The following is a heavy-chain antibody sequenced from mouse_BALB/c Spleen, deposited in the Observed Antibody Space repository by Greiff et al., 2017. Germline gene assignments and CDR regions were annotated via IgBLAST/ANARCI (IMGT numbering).Heavy chain of an antibody. CDR1: GFSLTSYG. Sequence: QVQLQQSGPGLVQPSQSLSITCTVSGFSLTSYGVHWVRQSPGKGLEWLGVIWSGGSTDYNAAFISRLSISKDNSKSQVFFKMNSLQANDTAIYYCASPFITTATYYAMDYWGQGTSVTVSS. CDR2: IWSGGST. V-gene: IGHV2-2*02. J-gene: IGHJ4*01. D-gene: IGHD1-2*01. CDR3: ASPFITTATYYAMDY.